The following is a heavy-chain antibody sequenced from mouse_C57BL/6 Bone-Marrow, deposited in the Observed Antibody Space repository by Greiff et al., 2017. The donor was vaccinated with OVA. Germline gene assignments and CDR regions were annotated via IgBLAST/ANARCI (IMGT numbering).Heavy chain of an antibody. J-gene: IGHJ4*01. CDR2: IDPETGGT. Sequence: QVQLQQSGAELVRPGASVTLSCKASGYTFTDYEMHWVKQTPVHGLEWIGAIDPETGGTAYNQKFKGKAILTADKSSSTAYMELRSLTSEYSAVYYCTSYDYDEGGYAMDYWGQGTSVTVSS. D-gene: IGHD2-4*01. CDR1: GYTFTDYE. CDR3: TSYDYDEGGYAMDY. V-gene: IGHV1-15*01.